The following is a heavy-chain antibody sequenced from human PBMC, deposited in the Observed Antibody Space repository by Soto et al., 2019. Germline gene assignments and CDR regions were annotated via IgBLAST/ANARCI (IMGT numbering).Heavy chain of an antibody. J-gene: IGHJ5*02. CDR3: ARAVTTYYYDSSGYYSSPNWFDP. V-gene: IGHV4-59*01. CDR2: IYYSGST. CDR1: GGSISSYY. D-gene: IGHD3-22*01. Sequence: SETLSLTCTVSGGSISSYYWSWIRQPPGKGLEWIGYIYYSGSTNYNPSLKSRVTISVDTSKNQFSLKLSSMTAADTAVYYCARAVTTYYYDSSGYYSSPNWFDPWGQGTLVTVSS.